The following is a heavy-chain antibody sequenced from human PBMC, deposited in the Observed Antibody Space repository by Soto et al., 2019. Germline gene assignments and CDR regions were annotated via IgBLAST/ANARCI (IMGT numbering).Heavy chain of an antibody. CDR2: FDPEDGET. J-gene: IGHJ6*02. D-gene: IGHD1-7*01. CDR1: GYTLTELS. CDR3: AAIRNYDYYYYGMDV. V-gene: IGHV1-24*01. Sequence: ASVKVSCKVSGYTLTELSIHWVRQAPGKGLEWIGGFDPEDGETIYAQKFQGRVTMTEDTSTDTAYMELSSLRSEDTAVYYCAAIRNYDYYYYGMDVWGQGTTVTVSS.